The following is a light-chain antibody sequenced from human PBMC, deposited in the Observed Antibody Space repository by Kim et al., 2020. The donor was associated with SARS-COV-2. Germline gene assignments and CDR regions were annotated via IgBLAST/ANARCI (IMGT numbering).Light chain of an antibody. V-gene: IGKV1-5*03. CDR2: KAS. CDR1: QRISTY. CDR3: QEYRNYSPVA. Sequence: DIQMTQSPSTLSASVGDRVTITCRASQRISTYLAWYRQQPGKAPKLLIYKASSLESGVPSRFSGSGSGTEFTLTISSLQPDDFATYYCQEYRNYSPVALGGGTELEI. J-gene: IGKJ4*01.